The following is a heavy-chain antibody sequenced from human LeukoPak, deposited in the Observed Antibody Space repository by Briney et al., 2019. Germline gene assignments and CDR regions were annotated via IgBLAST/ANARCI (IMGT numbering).Heavy chain of an antibody. J-gene: IGHJ5*02. CDR2: IYYSGST. Sequence: PSETLSLTCTVSGGSISSGGYYWSWIRQLPGKGLEWIGYIYYSGSTYYNPSLKSRVTISVDTSKNQFSLKLSSVTAADTAVYYCARAGDIVVVVAATRFDPWGQGTLVTVSS. CDR3: ARAGDIVVVVAATRFDP. D-gene: IGHD2-15*01. CDR1: GGSISSGGYY. V-gene: IGHV4-31*03.